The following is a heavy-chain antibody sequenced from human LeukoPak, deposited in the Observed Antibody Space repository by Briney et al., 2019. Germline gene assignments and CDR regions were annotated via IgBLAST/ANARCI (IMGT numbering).Heavy chain of an antibody. D-gene: IGHD2-2*01. Sequence: GGSLRHSCAASGFPFSSYEMNWVRQAPGKRLQWVSYISSSGNKIYYAASVKGRFTISRDNAKNSLYLQIDSLRAEDTAVYYCARGQRPQYTSTWNNWFDPWGQGTEDTVSS. J-gene: IGHJ5*02. CDR3: ARGQRPQYTSTWNNWFDP. V-gene: IGHV3-48*03. CDR1: GFPFSSYE. CDR2: ISSSGNKI.